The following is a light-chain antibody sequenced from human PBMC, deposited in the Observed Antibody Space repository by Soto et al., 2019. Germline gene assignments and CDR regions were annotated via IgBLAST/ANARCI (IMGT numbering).Light chain of an antibody. V-gene: IGLV1-44*01. CDR3: AAWDDSLNGSV. J-gene: IGLJ1*01. Sequence: QPVLTQPPSASGTPGKTATVLCPGASPKIGGYTVNWYQQLPGTAPKLVIYSNHQRPSGVPDRFSGSKSGTSASLAISGLQSEDEADYYCAAWDDSLNGSVFGSGTKLTVL. CDR2: SNH. CDR1: SPKIGGYT.